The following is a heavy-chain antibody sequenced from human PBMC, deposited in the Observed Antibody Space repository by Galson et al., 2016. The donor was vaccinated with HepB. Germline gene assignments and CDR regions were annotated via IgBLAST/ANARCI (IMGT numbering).Heavy chain of an antibody. V-gene: IGHV6-1*01. CDR3: ARESQVTGTRDYYYTLDV. J-gene: IGHJ6*02. CDR2: TYYRSKWYN. CDR1: GDSVSSNSAA. Sequence: CAISGDSVSSNSAAWNWIRLSPSRGLEWLGRTYYRSKWYNEYAESVKSRTTINAHTSENHFSLQMNSVTPEDKAVDYRARESQVTGTRDYYYTLDVWGQGTTV. D-gene: IGHD1/OR15-1a*01.